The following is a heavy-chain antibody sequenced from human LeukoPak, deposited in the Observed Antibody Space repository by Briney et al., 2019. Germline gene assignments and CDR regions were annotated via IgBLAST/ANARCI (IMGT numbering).Heavy chain of an antibody. CDR1: GDSISSYSYY. Sequence: SSETLSLTCTVSGDSISSYSYYWAWIRQPPGKGLEWIGRILFRGTTDYNPSLKPRMIMAVDTSHNRVSLKLSSGTAGDTAVYFCARESGDTRTVNSFDFWGRGTLITVSS. J-gene: IGHJ4*01. V-gene: IGHV4-39*07. CDR2: ILFRGTT. D-gene: IGHD2-21*01. CDR3: ARESGDTRTVNSFDF.